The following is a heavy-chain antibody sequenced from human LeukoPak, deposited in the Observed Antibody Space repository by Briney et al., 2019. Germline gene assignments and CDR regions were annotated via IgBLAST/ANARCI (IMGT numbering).Heavy chain of an antibody. Sequence: SVKVSCKASGGTFSSYAISWVRQAPGQGLGWMGGIISIFGTANYAQKFQGRVTITADKSTSTAYMELSSLRSEDTAVYYCARGGNDYGDYAIDYWGQGTLVTVSS. CDR3: ARGGNDYGDYAIDY. J-gene: IGHJ4*02. CDR2: IISIFGTA. D-gene: IGHD4-17*01. CDR1: GGTFSSYA. V-gene: IGHV1-69*06.